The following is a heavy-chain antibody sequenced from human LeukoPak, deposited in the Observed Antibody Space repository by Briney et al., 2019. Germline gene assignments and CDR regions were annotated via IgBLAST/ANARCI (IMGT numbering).Heavy chain of an antibody. J-gene: IGHJ4*02. Sequence: PSETLSLTCTVSGGYISSSSYFWVWIRQPPGKGLECIGSMSYSGSTYYNPSLKSRVTISVDTSKNQFSLKLTSVTAADTAVYYCARHLRSVYDPRAFDYWGQGTLVTVSS. CDR1: GGYISSSSYF. D-gene: IGHD5/OR15-5a*01. CDR2: MSYSGST. V-gene: IGHV4-39*01. CDR3: ARHLRSVYDPRAFDY.